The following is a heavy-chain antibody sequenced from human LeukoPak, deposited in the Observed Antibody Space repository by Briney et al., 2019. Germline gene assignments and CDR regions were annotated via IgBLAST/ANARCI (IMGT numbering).Heavy chain of an antibody. CDR1: GGSISSYY. CDR3: AREPTYGDYYFDY. D-gene: IGHD4-17*01. V-gene: IGHV4-4*07. Sequence: SETLSLTCTVSGGSISSYYWSWIRQPAGKGLEWIGRIYTSGGTNYNPSLKSRVTISVDKSKNQFSLKLSSVTAADTAVYYCAREPTYGDYYFDYWGQGTLVTVSS. CDR2: IYTSGGT. J-gene: IGHJ4*02.